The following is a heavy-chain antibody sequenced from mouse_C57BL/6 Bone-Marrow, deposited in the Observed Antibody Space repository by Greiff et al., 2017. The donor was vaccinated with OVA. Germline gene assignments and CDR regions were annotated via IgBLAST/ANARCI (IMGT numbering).Heavy chain of an antibody. CDR2: IYPGSGNT. V-gene: IGHV1-76*01. Sequence: VQLVESGAEVVRPGASVKLSCKASGYTFTDHYINWVKQRPGQGLEWIARIYPGSGNTYYNEKFKGKATLTAEKSSNTAYMQLSSLTSEDSAVGFCARDGGSFFGYGGQGTTLPGSS. CDR3: ARDGGSFFGY. D-gene: IGHD1-1*02. CDR1: GYTFTDHY. J-gene: IGHJ2*01.